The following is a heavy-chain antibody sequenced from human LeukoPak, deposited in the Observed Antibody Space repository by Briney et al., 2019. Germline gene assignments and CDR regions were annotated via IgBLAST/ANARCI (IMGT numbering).Heavy chain of an antibody. CDR1: GGSFSGYY. Sequence: SETLSLTCAVYGGSFSGYYWSWIRQHPGKGLEWIGYIYYSRSTYYNPSLKSRVTISVDTSKNQFSLMLSSVTAADTAVYYCARTAPFYDFWSGYPHNWFDPWGQGTLVTVSS. J-gene: IGHJ5*02. CDR3: ARTAPFYDFWSGYPHNWFDP. CDR2: IYYSRST. D-gene: IGHD3-3*01. V-gene: IGHV4-31*11.